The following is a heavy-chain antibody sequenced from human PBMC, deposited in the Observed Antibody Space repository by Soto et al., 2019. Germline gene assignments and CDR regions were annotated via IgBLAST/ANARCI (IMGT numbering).Heavy chain of an antibody. Sequence: QTLSLTCAISGDSVSSNSAAWYWIRHSPSGGLEWLGRTYYRSKWYNDYAVSVKSRITINPDTSKNQFSLQLNSVTPEDTAVYYCARDGGAGYSSSWPHTRFDPWGQGTLVTVSS. V-gene: IGHV6-1*01. CDR2: TYYRSKWYN. CDR1: GDSVSSNSAA. J-gene: IGHJ5*02. CDR3: ARDGGAGYSSSWPHTRFDP. D-gene: IGHD6-13*01.